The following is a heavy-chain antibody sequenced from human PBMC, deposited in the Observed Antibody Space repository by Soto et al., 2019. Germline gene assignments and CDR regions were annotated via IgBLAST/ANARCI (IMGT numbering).Heavy chain of an antibody. J-gene: IGHJ5*02. Sequence: SETLSLTCTVSGGPIGTYYWSWTRQSPGKGPEWLGYTYYSGSSNYNPSLKSRITISVDTSKNLCFLELISVTAADTAVYYCARGAPQDLWGQGTLVTVSS. CDR3: ARGAPQDL. CDR2: TYYSGSS. CDR1: GGPIGTYY. V-gene: IGHV4-59*01.